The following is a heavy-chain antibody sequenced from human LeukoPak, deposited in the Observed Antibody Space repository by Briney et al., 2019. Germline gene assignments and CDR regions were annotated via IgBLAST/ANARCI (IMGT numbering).Heavy chain of an antibody. CDR1: GGSFSGYY. CDR3: AREGGRYRPLDY. D-gene: IGHD3-16*02. J-gene: IGHJ4*02. CDR2: INHSGST. Sequence: SETLSLTCAVYGGSFSGYYWSWIRQPPGKGLEWIGEINHSGSTNCNPSLKSRVTISVDTSKTQFSLKLSSVTAADTAVYYCAREGGRYRPLDYSGQGTLVTVS. V-gene: IGHV4-34*01.